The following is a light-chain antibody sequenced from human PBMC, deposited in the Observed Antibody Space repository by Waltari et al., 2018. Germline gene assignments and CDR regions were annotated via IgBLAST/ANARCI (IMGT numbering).Light chain of an antibody. J-gene: IGKJ5*01. CDR1: QSVSSY. CDR3: QQRSNWPIT. CDR2: DAS. V-gene: IGKV3-11*01. Sequence: EIVLTQSPTTLSLSPGERATLSCRASQSVSSYLVWYQQKPGQAPNFLIYDASNRATGFPARFSGSGSGTDFTLTINSLEPEDFAVYYCQQRSNWPITFGQGTRLEIK.